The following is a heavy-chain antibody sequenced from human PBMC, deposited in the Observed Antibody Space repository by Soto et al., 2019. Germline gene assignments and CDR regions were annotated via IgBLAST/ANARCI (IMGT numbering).Heavy chain of an antibody. V-gene: IGHV3-43*01. Sequence: GESLKISCAASGFTFDDYTMHWVRQAPGKGLEWVSLISWDGGSTYYADSVKGRFTISRDNSKNSLYLQMNSLRTEDTALYYCAKATRLGVFWSGFFDYWGQGTLVTVSS. CDR3: AKATRLGVFWSGFFDY. CDR1: GFTFDDYT. CDR2: ISWDGGST. D-gene: IGHD3-3*01. J-gene: IGHJ4*02.